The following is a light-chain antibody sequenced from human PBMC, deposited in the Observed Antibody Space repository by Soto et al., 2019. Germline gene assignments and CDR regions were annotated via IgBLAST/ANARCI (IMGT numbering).Light chain of an antibody. CDR2: AAS. V-gene: IGKV1-39*01. J-gene: IGKJ1*01. Sequence: DIPMTQSPSSLSASVGDRVTITCRASQSISSYLNWYQQKPGKAPKLLIYAASSLQSGVPSRFGGSGSGTDFTRTISSLQPEDFATYYCQQSYSTPWTFGKGTKVEIK. CDR3: QQSYSTPWT. CDR1: QSISSY.